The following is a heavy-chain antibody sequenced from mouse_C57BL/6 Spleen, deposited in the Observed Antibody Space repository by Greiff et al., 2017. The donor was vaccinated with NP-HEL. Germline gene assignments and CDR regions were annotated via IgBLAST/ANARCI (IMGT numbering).Heavy chain of an antibody. J-gene: IGHJ3*01. V-gene: IGHV1-62-2*01. D-gene: IGHD2-1*01. CDR1: GYTFTEYT. Sequence: QVQLKQSGAELVKPGASVKLSCKASGYTFTEYTIHWVKQRSGQGLEWIGWFYPGSGSIKYNEKFKDKATLTADKSSSTVYMGLSRLTSEDSAVYFGARHEETDGNYVGFAYWGQGTLVTVSA. CDR3: ARHEETDGNYVGFAY. CDR2: FYPGSGSI.